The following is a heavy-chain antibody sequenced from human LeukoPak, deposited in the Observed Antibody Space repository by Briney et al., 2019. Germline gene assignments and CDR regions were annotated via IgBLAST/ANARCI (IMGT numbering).Heavy chain of an antibody. V-gene: IGHV1-46*01. CDR2: IDPSSGET. Sequence: ASVNVSCKASGYAFTNYYMSWVRQAPGQGPEWMRAIDPSSGETQFAPKFEGRVTVTADTSTRTVYMEMSSLRSDDTAMYYCATYPGPAIQGSFDYWGQGTLVTVSS. CDR3: ATYPGPAIQGSFDY. D-gene: IGHD5-18*01. CDR1: GYAFTNYY. J-gene: IGHJ4*02.